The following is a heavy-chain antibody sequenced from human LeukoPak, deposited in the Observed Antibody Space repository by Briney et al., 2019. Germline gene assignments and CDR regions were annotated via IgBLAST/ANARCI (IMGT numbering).Heavy chain of an antibody. D-gene: IGHD2-15*01. V-gene: IGHV4-34*01. CDR2: INHSGST. Sequence: PSETLSLTCAVYGGSFSGYYWSWIRQPPGKGLEWIGEINHSGSTNYNPSLKSRVTISVDTSKNQFSLKLSSVTAADTAVYYCARVGVVVAATWQASHNWFDPWGQGTLVTVSS. CDR3: ARVGVVVAATWQASHNWFDP. J-gene: IGHJ5*02. CDR1: GGSFSGYY.